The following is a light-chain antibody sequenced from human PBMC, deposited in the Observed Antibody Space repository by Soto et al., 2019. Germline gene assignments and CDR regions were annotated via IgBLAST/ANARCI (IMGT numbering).Light chain of an antibody. V-gene: IGKV1-33*01. CDR2: DAS. CDR1: QDISNY. CDR3: QQYDNLPIT. J-gene: IGKJ1*01. Sequence: DIQMTQSPNSLYATVGDKVTKTCQASQDISNYLNWYQQKPGKAPKLLIYDASNLETGVPSRFSGSGSGTDFTFTISSLQPEDIATYYCQQYDNLPITFGQGTKVDIK.